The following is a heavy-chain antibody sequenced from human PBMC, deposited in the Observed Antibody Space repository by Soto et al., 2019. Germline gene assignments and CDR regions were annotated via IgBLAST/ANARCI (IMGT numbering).Heavy chain of an antibody. CDR1: GFTFSSYG. Sequence: QVQLVESGGGVVQPGRSLRLSCAASGFTFSSYGMHWVRQAPGKGLEWVAVIWYDGSNKYYADSVKGRFTISRDNSKNTLYLQMNGLRAEDTAVYYCARDLYGSGLRHDYYYGMDVWGQGTTVTVSS. V-gene: IGHV3-33*01. J-gene: IGHJ6*02. CDR3: ARDLYGSGLRHDYYYGMDV. CDR2: IWYDGSNK. D-gene: IGHD3-10*01.